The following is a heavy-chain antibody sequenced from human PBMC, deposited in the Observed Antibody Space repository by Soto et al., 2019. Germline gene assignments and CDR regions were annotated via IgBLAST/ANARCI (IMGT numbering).Heavy chain of an antibody. J-gene: IGHJ4*02. CDR3: ARGITMIEPLQGGAPDKSYFDS. CDR1: GGSFSGYY. D-gene: IGHD3-22*01. V-gene: IGHV4-34*01. Sequence: PSETLSLTCAVYGGSFSGYYWSCIRQPPGKGLEWIGEINHSGSTNQNPSLKTRVTISVDTSKNQFSLKLRSVTAADTAVYYCARGITMIEPLQGGAPDKSYFDSWGQGTLVTVSS. CDR2: INHSGST.